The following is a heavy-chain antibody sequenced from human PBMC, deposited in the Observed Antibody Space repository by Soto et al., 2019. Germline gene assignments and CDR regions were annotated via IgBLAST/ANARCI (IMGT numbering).Heavy chain of an antibody. D-gene: IGHD5-12*01. J-gene: IGHJ4*02. Sequence: PSETLSLTCTVSGGSMSGQHWSWIRQPPGKGLEWIGHHSDSTNYNPSLKSRVTISTGTSKNQFSLKLSSVTAADTAVYYCATYSVGEGGRGYWGQGALVTVSS. CDR2: HSDST. V-gene: IGHV4-4*09. CDR1: GGSMSGQH. CDR3: ATYSVGEGGRGY.